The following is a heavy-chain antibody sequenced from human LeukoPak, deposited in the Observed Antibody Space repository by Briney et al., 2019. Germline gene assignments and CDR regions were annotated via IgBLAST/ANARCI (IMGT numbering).Heavy chain of an antibody. CDR3: ARDRDEYCTNGVCYTGWLDP. CDR2: IWYDGSSK. CDR1: GFTFSSYG. J-gene: IGHJ5*02. V-gene: IGHV3-33*01. D-gene: IGHD2-8*01. Sequence: GRSLRLSCAASGFTFSSYGMHWVRQAPGKGLEWVAVIWYDGSSKYYADSVKGRFTISRDNSKNTLYLQMNSLRAEDTAVYYCARDRDEYCTNGVCYTGWLDPWGQGTLVTVSS.